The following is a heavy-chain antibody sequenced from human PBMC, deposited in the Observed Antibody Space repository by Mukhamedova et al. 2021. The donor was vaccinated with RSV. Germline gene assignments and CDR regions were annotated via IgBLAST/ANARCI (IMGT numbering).Heavy chain of an antibody. J-gene: IGHJ3*02. Sequence: MGIIYPGDSDTRYSPSFQGQVTISADKSISTAYLQWSSLKASDTAMYYCARQGIVGATAFDIWGQGTRVTVSS. CDR3: ARQGIVGATAFDI. D-gene: IGHD1-26*01. CDR2: IYPGDSDT. V-gene: IGHV5-51*01.